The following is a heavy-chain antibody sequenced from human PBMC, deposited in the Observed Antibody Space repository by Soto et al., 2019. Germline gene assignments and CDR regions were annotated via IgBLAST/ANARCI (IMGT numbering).Heavy chain of an antibody. CDR1: GGSFSGYY. V-gene: IGHV4-34*01. J-gene: IGHJ6*02. CDR2: INHSGST. D-gene: IGHD2-2*01. Sequence: PSETLSLTCAVYGGSFSGYYWSWIRQPPGKGLEWIGEINHSGSTNYNPSLKSRVTISVDTSKNQFSLKLSSVTAADTAVYYCARRLSGGRSKLHYCSSTSCYRSRYYYRMDVWGQGTTVTVS. CDR3: ARRLSGGRSKLHYCSSTSCYRSRYYYRMDV.